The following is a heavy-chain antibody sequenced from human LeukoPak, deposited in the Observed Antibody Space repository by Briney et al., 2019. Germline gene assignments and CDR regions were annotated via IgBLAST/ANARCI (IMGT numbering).Heavy chain of an antibody. V-gene: IGHV3-33*01. CDR1: GFTFSSYG. Sequence: GGSLRLSCAASGFTFSSYGMHWVRQAPGKGLEWVALIWYDGSDKYYSDSVKGRFTISRDNSKNTLYLQMNSLRAEDTAVYHCASAYYFGSGTFNSPPLNWGQGTLVTVSS. CDR3: ASAYYFGSGTFNSPPLN. CDR2: IWYDGSDK. J-gene: IGHJ4*02. D-gene: IGHD3-10*01.